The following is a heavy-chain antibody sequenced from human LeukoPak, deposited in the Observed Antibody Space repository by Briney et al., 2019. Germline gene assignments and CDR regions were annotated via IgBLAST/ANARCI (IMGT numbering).Heavy chain of an antibody. Sequence: GGSLRLSCAASGLAFSNYAMTWARQAPGMGLEWVSGISAGGYDTAYADSVKGRFTISRDNSKNTLYLQMNSLRAEDTALYYCANSQSIQPWSKYYYGMDVWGQGTTVTVSS. CDR1: GLAFSNYA. J-gene: IGHJ6*02. V-gene: IGHV3-23*01. CDR2: ISAGGYDT. CDR3: ANSQSIQPWSKYYYGMDV. D-gene: IGHD5-18*01.